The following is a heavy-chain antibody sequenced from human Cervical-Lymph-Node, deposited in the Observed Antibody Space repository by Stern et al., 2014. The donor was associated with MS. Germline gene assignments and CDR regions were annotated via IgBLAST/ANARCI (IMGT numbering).Heavy chain of an antibody. Sequence: VKLVQSGAEVKKPGSSVKVSCKASGGTFTSLSINWVRQVPGQSLEWMGGIIPIFDTPNVAQKFQGRVTITADSSTSTVYMALNSLRSDDTAVYYCVLPSTVTTSAFDVWGRGTMVTVSS. J-gene: IGHJ3*01. V-gene: IGHV1-69*06. CDR3: VLPSTVTTSAFDV. D-gene: IGHD4-17*01. CDR1: GGTFTSLS. CDR2: IIPIFDTP.